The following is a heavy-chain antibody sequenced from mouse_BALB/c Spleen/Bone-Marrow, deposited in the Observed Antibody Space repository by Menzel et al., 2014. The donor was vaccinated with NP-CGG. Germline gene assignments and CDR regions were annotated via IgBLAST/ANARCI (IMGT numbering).Heavy chain of an antibody. J-gene: IGHJ4*01. CDR2: IWRGGST. Sequence: VQGVESGPGLVQPSQSLSLTCTVSGFSLTSYGVHWVRQSPGKGLEWLGVIWRGGSTDYNAAFISRLSISKDNSKSQVFFKMNSLQADDTAIYYCTRNEGLREDYAMDYWGQGTSVSVSS. CDR1: GFSLTSYG. CDR3: TRNEGLREDYAMDY. V-gene: IGHV2-4-1*01. D-gene: IGHD2-4*01.